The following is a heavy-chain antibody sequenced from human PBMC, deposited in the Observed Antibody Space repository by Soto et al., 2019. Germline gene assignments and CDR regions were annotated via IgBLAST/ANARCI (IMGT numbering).Heavy chain of an antibody. CDR3: AKAGDYYDSSGYYSWFDP. D-gene: IGHD3-22*01. CDR2: ISGSGGST. J-gene: IGHJ5*02. Sequence: GGSLRLSCAASGFTFSSYAMSWVRQAPGKGLEWVSAISGSGGSTYYADSVKGRFTISRDNSKNTLYLQMNSLRAEDTAVYYCAKAGDYYDSSGYYSWFDPWGQGTLVTVSS. CDR1: GFTFSSYA. V-gene: IGHV3-23*01.